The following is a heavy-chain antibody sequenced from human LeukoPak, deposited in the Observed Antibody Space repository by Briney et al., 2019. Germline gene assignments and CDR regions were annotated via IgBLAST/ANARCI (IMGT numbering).Heavy chain of an antibody. V-gene: IGHV3-23*01. J-gene: IGHJ4*02. CDR3: AKGMTTVTTRSPLDY. CDR1: GFTFSNYA. Sequence: PGGSLRLSCVASGFTFSNYAMSWVRQAPGKGLEWVSLISGSIGSTSYAGSVKGRFTISRDTFKNTLYLQMNSLRAEDTAIYYCAKGMTTVTTRSPLDYWGQGTLVTVSS. D-gene: IGHD4-17*01. CDR2: ISGSIGST.